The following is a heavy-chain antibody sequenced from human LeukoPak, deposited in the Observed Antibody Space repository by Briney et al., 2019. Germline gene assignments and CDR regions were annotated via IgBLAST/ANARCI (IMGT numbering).Heavy chain of an antibody. V-gene: IGHV1-46*01. J-gene: IGHJ4*02. D-gene: IGHD3-3*01. Sequence: ASVKVSCKASGYTFTSYYMHWVRQAPGQGLEWMGIINPSGGSTSYAQKFQGRVTMTRDTSTSTVYMELSSLRSEDTAVYYCAGASGPYYDFWSGYGSDYWGQGTLVTVSS. CDR3: AGASGPYYDFWSGYGSDY. CDR1: GYTFTSYY. CDR2: INPSGGST.